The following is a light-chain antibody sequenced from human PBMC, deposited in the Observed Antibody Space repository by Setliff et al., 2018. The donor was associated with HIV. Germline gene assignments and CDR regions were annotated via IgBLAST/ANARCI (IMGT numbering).Light chain of an antibody. V-gene: IGLV2-23*02. Sequence: QSVLTQPASVSGSPGQSITISCTGTSSDVGSYNLVSWYQQYPGKAPKLMIYEVDKRPSGVSYRFSGSKSGNTASLTISGLLADDEANYYCSSYARSSSLRVGGGTK. CDR2: EVD. CDR3: SSYARSSSLR. CDR1: SSDVGSYNL. J-gene: IGLJ2*01.